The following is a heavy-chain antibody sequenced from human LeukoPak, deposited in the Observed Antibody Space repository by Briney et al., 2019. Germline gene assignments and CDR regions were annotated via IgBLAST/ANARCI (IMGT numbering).Heavy chain of an antibody. CDR1: GGSISSSSYY. Sequence: SETLSRTCTVSGGSISSSSYYWGWTRQPPGKGLEWIGSIYYSGSTYYNPSLKSRVTISVDTSKNQFSLKLSSVTAADTVVYYCARDRVKQQLVFRRVRYFDYWGQGTLVTVSS. V-gene: IGHV4-39*07. CDR2: IYYSGST. CDR3: ARDRVKQQLVFRRVRYFDY. D-gene: IGHD6-13*01. J-gene: IGHJ4*02.